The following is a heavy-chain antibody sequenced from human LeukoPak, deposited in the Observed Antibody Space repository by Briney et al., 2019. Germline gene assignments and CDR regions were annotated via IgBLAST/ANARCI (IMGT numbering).Heavy chain of an antibody. CDR3: TTDPHSSDGY. V-gene: IGHV3-15*01. CDR2: IKSKTDGGTT. Sequence: PGGSLRLSCTASGFIFSSYSMNWVRQAPGKGLEWVGRIKSKTDGGTTDYAAPVKGRFTISRDDSKNTLYLQMNSLKTEDTAVYYCTTDPHSSDGYWGQGTLVTVSS. J-gene: IGHJ4*02. CDR1: GFIFSSYS. D-gene: IGHD3-22*01.